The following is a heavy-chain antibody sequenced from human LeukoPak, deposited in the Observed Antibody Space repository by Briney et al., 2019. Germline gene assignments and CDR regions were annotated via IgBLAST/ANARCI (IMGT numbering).Heavy chain of an antibody. Sequence: PGGSLRLSCAVSGFTFSSYDMHWVRQAPGKGLEWVAFIRYDGSNKYYADSVKGRFTISRDNAKNTLYLQMNSLRVDDTAVYYCARGTNYYGSGPGDIWGQGTMVTVSS. D-gene: IGHD3-10*01. CDR3: ARGTNYYGSGPGDI. CDR2: IRYDGSNK. J-gene: IGHJ3*02. CDR1: GFTFSSYD. V-gene: IGHV3-30*02.